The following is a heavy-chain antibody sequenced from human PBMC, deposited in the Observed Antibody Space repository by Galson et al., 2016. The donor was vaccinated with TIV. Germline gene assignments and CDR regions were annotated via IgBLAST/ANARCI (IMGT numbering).Heavy chain of an antibody. J-gene: IGHJ6*02. V-gene: IGHV3-33*01. CDR1: GFTFSSYD. D-gene: IGHD3-9*01. Sequence: SLRLSCAASGFTFSSYDMHWVRQAPGKGLQWVAVIWYDGNDKYYADSVKSRFTISRDNSKNTLYLQMNSLRVEDTAVYYCARDRKYYDILTAGNSYYGMDVWGQGTTVTVSS. CDR3: ARDRKYYDILTAGNSYYGMDV. CDR2: IWYDGNDK.